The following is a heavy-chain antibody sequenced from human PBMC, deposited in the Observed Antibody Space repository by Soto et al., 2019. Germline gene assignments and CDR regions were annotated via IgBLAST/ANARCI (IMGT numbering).Heavy chain of an antibody. CDR2: IKQDGSEK. V-gene: IGHV3-7*01. CDR3: ARVPYSSSSDYFDY. D-gene: IGHD6-6*01. CDR1: GFTFSSYW. J-gene: IGHJ4*02. Sequence: GGSLRLSCAASGFTFSSYWISWVRQAPGKGLEWVANIKQDGSEKYYVDSVKGRFTISRDNAKNSLYLQMNSLRAEDTAVYYCARVPYSSSSDYFDYWGQGTLVTVSS.